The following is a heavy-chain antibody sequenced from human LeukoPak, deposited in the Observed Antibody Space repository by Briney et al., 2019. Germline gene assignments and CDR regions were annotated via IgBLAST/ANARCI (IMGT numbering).Heavy chain of an antibody. Sequence: GGSLRLSCAASGFTFSDYNMRWIRQAPGKGLEWVSSISRSGSTKYYADSVKGRFTISRDIAKQSVFLQMTSLRVEDTAVYYCARLSAMVRGPEDIFYFEYWGLGTLVTVSS. J-gene: IGHJ4*02. V-gene: IGHV3-11*04. CDR1: GFTFSDYN. CDR2: ISRSGSTK. CDR3: ARLSAMVRGPEDIFYFEY. D-gene: IGHD3-10*01.